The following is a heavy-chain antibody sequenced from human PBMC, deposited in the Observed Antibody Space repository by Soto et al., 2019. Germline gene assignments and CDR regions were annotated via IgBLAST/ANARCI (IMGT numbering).Heavy chain of an antibody. CDR3: ARFGLSAEYYPAGNGYYPYNRPGQGKEYLYGLDV. CDR1: GDSVSSNSAA. D-gene: IGHD3-22*01. J-gene: IGHJ6*01. CDR2: TYYRSKWYN. Sequence: SQTLSLTCAISGDSVSSNSAAWNWIRQSPSRGLEWLGRTYYRSKWYNDYAVSVKSRITINPDTSKNQFSLQLNSVTPEDTAVDYGARFGLSAEYYPAGNGYYPYNRPGQGKEYLYGLDVWGHGTEVTVSS. V-gene: IGHV6-1*01.